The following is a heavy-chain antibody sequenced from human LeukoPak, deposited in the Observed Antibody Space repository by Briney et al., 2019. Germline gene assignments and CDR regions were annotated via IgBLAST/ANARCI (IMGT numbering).Heavy chain of an antibody. Sequence: SETLSLTCTVSGASISSYYWSWIRQPPGKELEWIGYIYDSGSTKYNPSLKSRVTISVDTSKNQFSLRLSSVTAADTAVYYCARDPHSYSSRWSLYFDYWGQGALVTVSS. CDR2: IYDSGST. CDR3: ARDPHSYSSRWSLYFDY. D-gene: IGHD6-13*01. J-gene: IGHJ4*02. CDR1: GASISSYY. V-gene: IGHV4-59*01.